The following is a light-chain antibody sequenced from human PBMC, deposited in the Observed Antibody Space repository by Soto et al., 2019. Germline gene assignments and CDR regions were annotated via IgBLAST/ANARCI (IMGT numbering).Light chain of an antibody. J-gene: IGLJ2*01. V-gene: IGLV1-44*01. CDR3: AAWDVSLVV. Sequence: QAVLTQPPSASGTPGQRVTSPCSGSSTNIGTNTVIWYQQLPGAAPRLLIYRANQRPSGVPDRVSGSKSGTSASRAVSGLQSEDEAGYYCAAWDVSLVVFGGGTKVTVL. CDR1: STNIGTNT. CDR2: RAN.